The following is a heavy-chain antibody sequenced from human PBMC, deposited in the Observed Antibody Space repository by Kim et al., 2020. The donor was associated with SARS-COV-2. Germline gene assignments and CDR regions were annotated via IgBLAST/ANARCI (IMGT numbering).Heavy chain of an antibody. Sequence: TYYNPSPKSRVTISVDTSKNQFSLKLSSVTAADTAVYYCARQSGYDAFDIWGQGTMVTVSS. CDR2: T. V-gene: IGHV4-39*01. J-gene: IGHJ3*02. D-gene: IGHD5-12*01. CDR3: ARQSGYDAFDI.